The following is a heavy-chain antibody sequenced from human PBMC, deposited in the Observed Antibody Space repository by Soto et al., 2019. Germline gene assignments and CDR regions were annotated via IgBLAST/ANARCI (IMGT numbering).Heavy chain of an antibody. J-gene: IGHJ4*02. Sequence: GGSLRLSCAASGFTFSDYYMSWIRQAPGKGLEWVSYISSSGSTIYYADSVKGRFTISRDNAKNSLYLQMNSLRAEDTAVYYCARPPGYCSSTSCYSEYYFDYWGQGTLVTVSS. CDR1: GFTFSDYY. V-gene: IGHV3-11*01. CDR2: ISSSGSTI. D-gene: IGHD2-2*02. CDR3: ARPPGYCSSTSCYSEYYFDY.